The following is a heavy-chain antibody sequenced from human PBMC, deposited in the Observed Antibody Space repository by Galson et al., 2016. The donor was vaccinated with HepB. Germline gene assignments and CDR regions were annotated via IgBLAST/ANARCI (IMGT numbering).Heavy chain of an antibody. D-gene: IGHD3-3*01. CDR3: ARRSYYDFWSGFWFDY. V-gene: IGHV4-39*01. J-gene: IGHJ4*02. Sequence: SETLSLTCTVPGGSISSSSYYWGWIRQPPGKGLEWIGSIYYSGSTYYNSSLKSRVTISVDTSKNQFSLKLSSVTAADTAVYYCARRSYYDFWSGFWFDYWGQGTLVTVSS. CDR1: GGSISSSSYY. CDR2: IYYSGST.